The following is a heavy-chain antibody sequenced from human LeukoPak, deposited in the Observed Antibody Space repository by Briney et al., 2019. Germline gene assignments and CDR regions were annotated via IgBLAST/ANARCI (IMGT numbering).Heavy chain of an antibody. CDR1: GYSFTSYW. V-gene: IGHV5-51*01. CDR3: ARLGYYGSGSYYNGLYYFDY. J-gene: IGHJ4*02. D-gene: IGHD3-10*01. CDR2: IYPGDSDT. Sequence: GESLKISCKGSGYSFTSYWIGWVRQMPGKGLEWMGIIYPGDSDTRYSPSSQGQVTISADKSISTAYLQWSSLKASDTAMYYCARLGYYGSGSYYNGLYYFDYWGQGTLVTVSS.